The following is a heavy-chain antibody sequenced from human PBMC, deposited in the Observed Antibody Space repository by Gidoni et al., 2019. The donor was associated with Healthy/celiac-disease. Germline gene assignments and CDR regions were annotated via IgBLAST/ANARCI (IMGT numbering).Heavy chain of an antibody. Sequence: EVQLLESGGGLVQPGGSLRLSCAASGFPFSSYAMSWVRQAPGKGLEWVSAISGSGGSTYYADSVKGRFTISRDNSKNTLYLQMNSLRAEDTAVYYCAREMEIRDYYGMDVWGQGTTVTVSS. CDR2: ISGSGGST. D-gene: IGHD3-3*01. CDR3: AREMEIRDYYGMDV. CDR1: GFPFSSYA. V-gene: IGHV3-23*01. J-gene: IGHJ6*02.